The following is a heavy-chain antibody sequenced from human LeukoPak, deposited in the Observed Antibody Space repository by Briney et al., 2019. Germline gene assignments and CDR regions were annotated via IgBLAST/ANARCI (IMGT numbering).Heavy chain of an antibody. CDR3: AKDRAPHSSSWYYFDY. CDR1: GFTFNNYA. Sequence: GGSLRLSCAASGFTFNNYAMSWVRQAPGKGLEWVSAIRGSGGSTYYADSVKGRFTISRDNSKNTLYLQMNSLRAEDTAVYYCAKDRAPHSSSWYYFDYWGQGTLVTVSS. V-gene: IGHV3-23*01. J-gene: IGHJ4*02. CDR2: IRGSGGST. D-gene: IGHD6-13*01.